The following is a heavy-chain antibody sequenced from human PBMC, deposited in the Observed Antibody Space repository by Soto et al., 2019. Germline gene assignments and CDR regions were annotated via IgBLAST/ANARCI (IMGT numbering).Heavy chain of an antibody. CDR2: IIPIFGTA. J-gene: IGHJ2*01. CDR1: GGTFSSYA. CDR3: ARGSRSGWNYWYFDL. D-gene: IGHD6-19*01. V-gene: IGHV1-69*12. Sequence: QVQLVQSGAEVKKPGSSVKVSCKASGGTFSSYAISWVRQAPGQGLEWMGGIIPIFGTANYAQKFQGRVTITADESTSKAYMELSSLRSEDTAVYYCARGSRSGWNYWYFDLWGRGTLVTVSS.